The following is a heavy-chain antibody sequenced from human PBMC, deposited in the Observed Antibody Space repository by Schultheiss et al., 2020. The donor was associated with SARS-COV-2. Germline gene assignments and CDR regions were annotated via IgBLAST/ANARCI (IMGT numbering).Heavy chain of an antibody. Sequence: GESLKISCAASGFTFSSYGMHWVRQAPGKGLEWVAVISYDGSNKYYADSVKGRFTISRDNAKNSLYLQMNSLRDEDTAVYYCARDGDSSWARGYYYYYYGMDVWGQGTTVTVSS. J-gene: IGHJ6*02. CDR3: ARDGDSSWARGYYYYYYGMDV. D-gene: IGHD2-21*02. CDR1: GFTFSSYG. CDR2: ISYDGSNK. V-gene: IGHV3-30*03.